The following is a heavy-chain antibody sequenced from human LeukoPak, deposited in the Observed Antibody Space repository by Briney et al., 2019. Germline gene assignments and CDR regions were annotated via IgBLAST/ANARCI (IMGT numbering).Heavy chain of an antibody. Sequence: APVKLSCKPSGYSLNLHWVRQAPGQGLERVGIITPSGDSTSYAQKFQGRVTMTRDTSTSTVYMELSDLRSDDTAVYYCAREGGAPGASGFDDWGQGTLVTVSS. V-gene: IGHV1-46*01. CDR2: ITPSGDST. D-gene: IGHD2-2*01. CDR3: AREGGAPGASGFDD. CDR1: GYSLN. J-gene: IGHJ4*02.